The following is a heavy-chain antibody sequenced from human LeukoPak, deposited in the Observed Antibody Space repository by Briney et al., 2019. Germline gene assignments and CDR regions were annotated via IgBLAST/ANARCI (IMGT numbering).Heavy chain of an antibody. J-gene: IGHJ4*02. CDR2: IYYGGST. CDR1: GDSVTNNNW. D-gene: IGHD2-2*01. Sequence: SETLSLTCAVSGDSVTNNNWWSWVRQPPGKGLEWIGNIYYGGSTFYNPSLKSRVTISLDTSKNQFSLKLSSVTAADTAVYFCARQCSSTSCYSYWGQGTLVTVSS. CDR3: ARQCSSTSCYSY. V-gene: IGHV4-4*02.